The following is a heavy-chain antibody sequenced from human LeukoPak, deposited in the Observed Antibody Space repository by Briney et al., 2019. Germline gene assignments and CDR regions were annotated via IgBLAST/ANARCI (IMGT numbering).Heavy chain of an antibody. CDR2: ISYDGSNK. CDR1: GFTFSNYA. J-gene: IGHJ4*02. CDR3: ARDGGYRSSWNRFDY. Sequence: GGSLRLSCAASGFTFSNYAMHWIRQAPGKGLEWVAVISYDGSNKYYADSVKGRFTISRDNAKNSLYLQMNSLRAEDTAVYYCARDGGYRSSWNRFDYWGQGTLVTVSS. D-gene: IGHD6-13*01. V-gene: IGHV3-30-3*01.